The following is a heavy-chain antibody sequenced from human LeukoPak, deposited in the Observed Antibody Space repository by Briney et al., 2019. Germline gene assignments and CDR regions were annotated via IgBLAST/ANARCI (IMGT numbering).Heavy chain of an antibody. CDR1: GFTFSNYA. Sequence: LPGGSLRLSCAASGFTFSNYAMSWVRQAPGKGLEWVSGIFGSGGSTHYADSVKGRFTISRDNSKNTVYLQMNSLRAEDTAVYYCAKTTTGYSSGRFPGWPVDYWGQGTLVTVSS. CDR2: IFGSGGST. J-gene: IGHJ4*02. D-gene: IGHD6-19*01. CDR3: AKTTTGYSSGRFPGWPVDY. V-gene: IGHV3-23*01.